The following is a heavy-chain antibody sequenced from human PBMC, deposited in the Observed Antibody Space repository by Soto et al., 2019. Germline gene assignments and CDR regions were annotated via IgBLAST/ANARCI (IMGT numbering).Heavy chain of an antibody. CDR3: ARNMDYYYGRGSGNGHGV. CDR1: GYTFTAYH. D-gene: IGHD3-10*02. V-gene: IGHV1-2*02. J-gene: IGHJ6*02. CDR2: INPKFGDT. Sequence: QVQLVQSGAEVKEPGDSVRVSCEASGYTFTAYHIHWVRQAPGQGLEWMGWINPKFGDTTYAQDFQGRVSMTRDMSISTFYMELSRLTPDDTAIYYCARNMDYYYGRGSGNGHGVWGQGTTVTVFS.